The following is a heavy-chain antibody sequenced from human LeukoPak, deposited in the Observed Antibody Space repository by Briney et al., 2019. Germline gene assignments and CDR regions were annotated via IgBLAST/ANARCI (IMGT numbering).Heavy chain of an antibody. CDR2: IKQDGSEK. D-gene: IGHD5-18*01. Sequence: PGGSLRLSCAASGFTFRSYWMSWVRQAPGKGLEWVANIKQDGSEKYYVDSVKGRFTISRDNAKNSLYLQMNSLRAEDTAVYYCARWIQLWQYYFDYWGQGTLVTVSS. CDR1: GFTFRSYW. CDR3: ARWIQLWQYYFDY. V-gene: IGHV3-7*01. J-gene: IGHJ4*02.